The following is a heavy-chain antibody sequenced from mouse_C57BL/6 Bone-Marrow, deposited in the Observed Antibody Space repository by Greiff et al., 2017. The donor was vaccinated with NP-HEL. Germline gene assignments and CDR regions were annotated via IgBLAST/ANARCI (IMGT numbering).Heavy chain of an antibody. J-gene: IGHJ3*01. CDR2: IWGVGST. CDR1: GFSLTSYG. CDR3: ASGYYGSSPFAY. Sequence: QVQLKESGPGLVAPSQSLSITCTVSGFSLTSYGVDWVRQSPGKGLEWLGVIWGVGSTNYNSALKSRLSISKDNSKSQVFLKMNSLQTDETAMYYCASGYYGSSPFAYWGQGTLVTVSA. V-gene: IGHV2-6*01. D-gene: IGHD1-1*01.